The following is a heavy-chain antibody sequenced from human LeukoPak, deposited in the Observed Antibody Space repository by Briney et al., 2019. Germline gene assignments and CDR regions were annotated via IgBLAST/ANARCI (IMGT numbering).Heavy chain of an antibody. J-gene: IGHJ6*03. CDR3: ARAVYNWNPTHCYYMDV. V-gene: IGHV3-48*01. Sequence: GGSLRLSCAASGFTFSSYSMNWVRQAPGKGLEWVSYISSGSSTIYYADSVKGRFTISRDNAKNSLYLQMNSLRSDDTAVYYCARAVYNWNPTHCYYMDVWGKGTTVTVSS. CDR1: GFTFSSYS. D-gene: IGHD1-1*01. CDR2: ISSGSSTI.